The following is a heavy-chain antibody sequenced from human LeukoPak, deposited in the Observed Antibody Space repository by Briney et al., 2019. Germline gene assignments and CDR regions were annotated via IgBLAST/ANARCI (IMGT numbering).Heavy chain of an antibody. CDR3: AKARSGYLTPFDY. J-gene: IGHJ4*02. D-gene: IGHD3-3*01. CDR1: GFTFDDYA. V-gene: IGHV3-9*01. Sequence: GGSLRLSCAASGFTFDDYALHWVRQAPGKGLEGVSGISYNRGTIAYADSVKARFTISRDNAKSSLYLEMNNLRLEDTAFYFCAKARSGYLTPFDYWGQGALVTVSS. CDR2: ISYNRGTI.